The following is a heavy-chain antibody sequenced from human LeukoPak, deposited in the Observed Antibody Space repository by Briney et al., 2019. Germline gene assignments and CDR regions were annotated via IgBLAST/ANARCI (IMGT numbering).Heavy chain of an antibody. J-gene: IGHJ4*02. CDR1: GFTFRNYT. D-gene: IGHD6-13*01. CDR2: ISGSGYTT. CDR3: AKEVNTGSIAAAAQGPYWFDY. Sequence: PGGSLRLSCAASGFTFRNYTMTWVRQAPGKGLEWVSAISGSGYTTYYADSVKGRFTISRDNSKNTLFLQMNSLRAEDTAVYYCAKEVNTGSIAAAAQGPYWFDYWGQGTLVTVSS. V-gene: IGHV3-23*01.